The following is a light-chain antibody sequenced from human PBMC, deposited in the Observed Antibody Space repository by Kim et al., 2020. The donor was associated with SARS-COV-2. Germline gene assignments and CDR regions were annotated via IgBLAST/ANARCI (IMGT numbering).Light chain of an antibody. CDR1: ALPKQY. CDR2: KDS. Sequence: PGQTARITCSGDALPKQYAYWYQQKPGQAPVLVIYKDSERPSGIPERFSGSSSGTTVTLTISGAQAEDEADYYCQSADSSGTYVVFGGGTQLTVL. CDR3: QSADSSGTYVV. J-gene: IGLJ2*01. V-gene: IGLV3-25*03.